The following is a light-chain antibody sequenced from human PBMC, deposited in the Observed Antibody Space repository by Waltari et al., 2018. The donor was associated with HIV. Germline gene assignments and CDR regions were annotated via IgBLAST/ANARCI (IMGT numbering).Light chain of an antibody. Sequence: QSVLTQPPSASGTPGQRVTISCSGSSSNIGRNDVYWYQQLPGTAPKLLIYRNNQRPSGVPDRFSGSKSGTSAALAISGVRSEDEADYYCAAWDDSLSGWVFGGGTKLTVL. J-gene: IGLJ3*02. CDR1: SSNIGRND. V-gene: IGLV1-47*01. CDR3: AAWDDSLSGWV. CDR2: RNN.